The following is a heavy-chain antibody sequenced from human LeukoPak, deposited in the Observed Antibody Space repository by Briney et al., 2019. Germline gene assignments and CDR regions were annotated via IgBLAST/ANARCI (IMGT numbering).Heavy chain of an antibody. CDR1: GSSLSNYY. J-gene: IGHJ4*02. CDR3: AKGRIGGPKAPFDY. CDR2: IYESGIT. D-gene: IGHD3-16*01. V-gene: IGHV4-59*01. Sequence: SESLSLTCTASGSSLSNYYWSWIRQPPGKGLEWIGHIYESGITTYNPSLKSRVTISVDASKNQFSLRLSSVTVADTAVYYCAKGRIGGPKAPFDYWGQGTLVTVSS.